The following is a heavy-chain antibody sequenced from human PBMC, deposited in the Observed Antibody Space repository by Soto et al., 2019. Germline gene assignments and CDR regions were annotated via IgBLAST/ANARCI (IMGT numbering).Heavy chain of an antibody. CDR2: IIPIFGTA. CDR3: ARGRIVVVTATYYYYYGMDV. Sequence: ASVKVSCKASGGTFSSYAISWVRQAPGQGLEWMGGIIPIFGTANYAQKFQGRVTITADESTSTAYMVLSSLRSEDTAVYYCARGRIVVVTATYYYYYGMDVWGQGTTVTVSS. CDR1: GGTFSSYA. V-gene: IGHV1-69*13. J-gene: IGHJ6*02. D-gene: IGHD2-21*02.